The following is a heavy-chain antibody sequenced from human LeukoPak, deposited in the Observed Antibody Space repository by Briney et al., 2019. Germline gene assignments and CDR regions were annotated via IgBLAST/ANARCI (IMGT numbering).Heavy chain of an antibody. V-gene: IGHV4-38-2*01. D-gene: IGHD2-2*01. CDR1: GYSISSGYY. Sequence: SETLSLTCAVSGYSISSGYYWGWIRQPPGKGLEWIGSIYNSGSTYYNPSLKSRVTISVDTSKNQFSLKLSSVTAADTAVYYCASALIVVVPAASLGAFDIWGQGTMVTVSS. CDR3: ASALIVVVPAASLGAFDI. J-gene: IGHJ3*02. CDR2: IYNSGST.